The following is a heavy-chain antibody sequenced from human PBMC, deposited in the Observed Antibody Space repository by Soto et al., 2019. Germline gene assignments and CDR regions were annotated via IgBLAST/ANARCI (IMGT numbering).Heavy chain of an antibody. J-gene: IGHJ4*02. CDR1: GGTFSSYA. CDR3: ARGSRDFWSGYSWGIFDY. CDR2: IIPIFGTA. Sequence: QVQLVQSGAEVKKPGSSVKVSCKASGGTFSSYAISWVRQAPGQRLEWMGGIIPIFGTANYAQKFQGRVTITADKSTSTAYMELSSLRSEDTAVYYCARGSRDFWSGYSWGIFDYWGQGTLVTDSS. V-gene: IGHV1-69*06. D-gene: IGHD3-3*01.